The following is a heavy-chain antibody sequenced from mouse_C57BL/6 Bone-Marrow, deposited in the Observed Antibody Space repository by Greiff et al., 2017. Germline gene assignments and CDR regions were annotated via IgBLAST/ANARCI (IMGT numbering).Heavy chain of an antibody. CDR1: GYTFTSYW. Sequence: QVQLQQPGAELVRPGTSVKLSCKASGYTFTSYWMHWVKQRPGQGLEWIGVIDPSDSYTNYNQKFKGKATLTVDTSSSTAYMQLSSLTSEDSAVYDCARRSGLVYFDVGGTGTTVTVSS. CDR2: IDPSDSYT. V-gene: IGHV1-59*01. J-gene: IGHJ1*03. CDR3: ARRSGLVYFDV. D-gene: IGHD3-3*01.